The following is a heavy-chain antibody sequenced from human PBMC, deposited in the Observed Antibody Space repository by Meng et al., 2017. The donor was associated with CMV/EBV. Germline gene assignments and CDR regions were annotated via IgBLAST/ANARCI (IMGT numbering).Heavy chain of an antibody. J-gene: IGHJ4*02. V-gene: IGHV4-34*01. CDR3: ARGGGGEWELLHYFDY. CDR2: INHSGST. CDR1: GGSFSGYY. Sequence: QVHVKQWGAGLLKPSETLSLTCAVYGGSFSGYYWSWIRQPPGKGLEWIGEINHSGSTNYNPSLKSRVTISVDTSKNQFSLKLSSVTAADTAVYYCARGGGGEWELLHYFDYWGQGTLVTVSS. D-gene: IGHD1-26*01.